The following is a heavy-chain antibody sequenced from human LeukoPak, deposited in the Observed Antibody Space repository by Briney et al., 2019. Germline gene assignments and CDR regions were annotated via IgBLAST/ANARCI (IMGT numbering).Heavy chain of an antibody. Sequence: SGGSLRLSCVASGFTFSSYWMTWVRQAPGKGLEWVGRIKSKTDGGTTDYAAPVKGRFTISRDDSKNTLYLQMNSLKTEDTAVYYCTTTKTYVWGSYRPTDAFDIWGQGTMVTVSS. CDR2: IKSKTDGGTT. CDR1: GFTFSSYW. CDR3: TTTKTYVWGSYRPTDAFDI. J-gene: IGHJ3*02. D-gene: IGHD3-16*02. V-gene: IGHV3-15*01.